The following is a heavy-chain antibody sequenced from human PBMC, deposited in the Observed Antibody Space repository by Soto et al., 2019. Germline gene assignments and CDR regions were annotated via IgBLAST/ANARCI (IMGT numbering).Heavy chain of an antibody. CDR1: GGSITNFY. CDR2: IYYSGST. J-gene: IGHJ6*03. CDR3: ARHQYYYYYMDV. Sequence: SETLSLTCTVSGGSITNFYWSWIRQPPGKGLEWIGYIYYSGSTSYNPSLKSRVTISVDTSKNQLSLKLSSVTAADTAVYYCARHQYYYYYMDVWGKGTKVTAP. V-gene: IGHV4-59*08.